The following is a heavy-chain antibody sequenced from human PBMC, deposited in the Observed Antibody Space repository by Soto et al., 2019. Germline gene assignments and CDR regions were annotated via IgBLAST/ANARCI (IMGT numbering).Heavy chain of an antibody. CDR2: INSDGSST. J-gene: IGHJ5*02. V-gene: IGHV3-74*03. CDR3: ASAKTYRRAVCGPLPMAIDP. CDR1: GFDFSNAW. D-gene: IGHD2-21*02. Sequence: PGGPLRLSFAASGFDFSNAWMHWVRQVPGKGLVWVSHINSDGSSTTYADSVKGRFTISRDNARTTVYLQLDSLRVEDTAVYYRASAKTYRRAVCGPLPMAIDP.